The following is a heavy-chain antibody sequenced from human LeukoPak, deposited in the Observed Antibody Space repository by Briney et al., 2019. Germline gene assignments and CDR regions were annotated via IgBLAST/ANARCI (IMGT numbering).Heavy chain of an antibody. J-gene: IGHJ4*02. V-gene: IGHV3-48*03. CDR3: ARERGSAWPIDFDY. D-gene: IGHD6-19*01. CDR2: ISSDSITI. Sequence: GGSLRLSCAASGFTFSSYEMNWVRQAPGKGLEWVSYISSDSITIYYADSVKGRFTISRDNAKNSLYLQMSSLRVEDTAIYYCARERGSAWPIDFDYWGQGSLVTVSS. CDR1: GFTFSSYE.